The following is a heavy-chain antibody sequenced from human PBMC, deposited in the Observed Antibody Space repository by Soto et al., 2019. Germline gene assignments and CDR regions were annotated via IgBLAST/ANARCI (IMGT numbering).Heavy chain of an antibody. Sequence: QVQLQESGPSLVKPSGTLSLTCVITNTSISSSNWWSWVRQAPGKGLEWIGEIYHTGRTNYAPSRKGRVTMAIDKSNNRFSLRLSSLTAADTAVYYCVRVEAHYDILTGSSLGRAFDIWGQGTMVTVSS. CDR1: NTSISSSNW. CDR3: VRVEAHYDILTGSSLGRAFDI. CDR2: IYHTGRT. V-gene: IGHV4-4*02. J-gene: IGHJ3*02. D-gene: IGHD3-9*01.